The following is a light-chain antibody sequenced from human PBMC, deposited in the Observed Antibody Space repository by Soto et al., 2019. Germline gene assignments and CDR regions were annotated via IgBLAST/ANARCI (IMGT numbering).Light chain of an antibody. CDR3: SSYTSSNTLV. V-gene: IGLV2-18*02. CDR2: EVS. CDR1: SSDFGTYSR. J-gene: IGLJ2*01. Sequence: QSALTQPPSVSGSPGQSVTISCTGSSSDFGTYSRVAWYQQPPGTAPKLMIYEVSNRPSGVPDRFSGYKSGDTASLTISGLQAEDEADYYCSSYTSSNTLVFGGGTKLTVL.